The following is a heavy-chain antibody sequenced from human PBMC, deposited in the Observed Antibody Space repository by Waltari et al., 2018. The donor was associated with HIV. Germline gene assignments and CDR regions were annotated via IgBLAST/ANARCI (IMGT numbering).Heavy chain of an antibody. CDR3: ARGVLRFLGWLVAAPYAFDI. CDR1: GGSISSSSYY. V-gene: IGHV4-39*07. CDR2: IYYSRST. D-gene: IGHD3-3*01. Sequence: QLQLQESGPGLLKPSETLSLTCTVSGGSISSSSYYWGWIRQPPGKGLEWVGSIYYSRSTYSNRALTSRVTISIDTSKNQVSLKLSSVTAADTAVYYCARGVLRFLGWLVAAPYAFDICGQGTMVTVSA. J-gene: IGHJ3*02.